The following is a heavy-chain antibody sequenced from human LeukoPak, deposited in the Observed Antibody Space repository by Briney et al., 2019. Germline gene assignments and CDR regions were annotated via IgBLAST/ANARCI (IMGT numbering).Heavy chain of an antibody. CDR1: GITFSTYW. D-gene: IGHD3-22*01. Sequence: GGSLRLSCAGSGITFSTYWMHWVRQAPGKGLVWVSRINSEGSTISYADSVKGRFTISRDNAKNTLFLQMNSLRAEDTAVYYCARISSDSISYYDHWGQGTLVTVSA. V-gene: IGHV3-74*01. CDR3: ARISSDSISYYDH. J-gene: IGHJ4*02. CDR2: INSEGSTI.